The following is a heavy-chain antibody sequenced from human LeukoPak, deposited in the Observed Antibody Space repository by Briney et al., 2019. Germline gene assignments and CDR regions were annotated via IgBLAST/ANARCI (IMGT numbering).Heavy chain of an antibody. D-gene: IGHD3-3*01. CDR1: GYTFTSYG. CDR2: ISAYNGNT. CDR3: ATVDYDFWRFDY. Sequence: GASVKVSCKASGYTFTSYGISWVRQAPGHGLEWMGWISAYNGNTNYAQKLQGRVTMITDTSTSTAYMELRSLRSDDTAVYYCATVDYDFWRFDYWGQGTLVTVSS. J-gene: IGHJ4*02. V-gene: IGHV1-18*01.